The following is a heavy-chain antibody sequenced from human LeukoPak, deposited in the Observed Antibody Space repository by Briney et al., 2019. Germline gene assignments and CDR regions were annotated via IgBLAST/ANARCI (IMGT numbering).Heavy chain of an antibody. CDR1: GFTFSDYS. CDR3: ERTVTAGIYRGGYYFDY. J-gene: IGHJ4*02. CDR2: ISSTSSYI. Sequence: HPGGSLRLSCAASGFTFSDYSLTWVRQAPGKGLEWVSSISSTSSYIYYADSLKGRFTISRDNAKNSLYLQMNSLRAEDTAVYYCERTVTAGIYRGGYYFDYWGQGALVTVSS. D-gene: IGHD6-13*01. V-gene: IGHV3-21*01.